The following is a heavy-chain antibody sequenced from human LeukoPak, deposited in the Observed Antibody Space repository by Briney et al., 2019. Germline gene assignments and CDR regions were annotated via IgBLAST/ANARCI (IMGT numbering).Heavy chain of an antibody. CDR1: GFTFSSYG. J-gene: IGHJ4*02. D-gene: IGHD1-26*01. V-gene: IGHV5-51*01. CDR3: ARADTFPGSYWRFFDF. Sequence: GGSLRLSCAASGFTFSSYGMSWVRQAPGKGLEWMGIMYPGDSDIRYSPSFQGQVTISGDKSISTAYLQWNSLKASDTALYYCARADTFPGSYWRFFDFWGQGTLVTVSS. CDR2: MYPGDSDI.